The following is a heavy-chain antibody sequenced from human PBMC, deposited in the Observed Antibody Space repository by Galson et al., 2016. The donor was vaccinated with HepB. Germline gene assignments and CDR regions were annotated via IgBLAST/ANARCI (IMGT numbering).Heavy chain of an antibody. CDR3: ASYSSSWGERFDY. D-gene: IGHD6-13*01. J-gene: IGHJ4*02. V-gene: IGHV4-39*01. Sequence: ETLSLTCTVSGASITSSTYYWGWLRQSPGKGLEWIGTIFYTGSTYYNPSLKGRVTISVDTFRNQMSLNLGSVTAADTAVYFCASYSSSWGERFDYWGRGTLVTVSS. CDR1: GASITSSTYY. CDR2: IFYTGST.